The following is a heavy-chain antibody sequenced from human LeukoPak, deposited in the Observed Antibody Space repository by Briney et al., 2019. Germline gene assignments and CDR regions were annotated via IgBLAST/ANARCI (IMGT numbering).Heavy chain of an antibody. CDR2: INHGGST. D-gene: IGHD5-18*01. CDR1: GGSFSGYY. J-gene: IGHJ5*02. V-gene: IGHV4-34*01. CDR3: ARGRGYSYAFDP. Sequence: KPSETLSLTCAVYGGSFSGYYWSWIRQPPGKGLEWIGEINHGGSTNYNPSLRSRVTVSVDTSNNQFSLRLSSVTAADTAVYYCARGRGYSYAFDPWGQGTLVTVSS.